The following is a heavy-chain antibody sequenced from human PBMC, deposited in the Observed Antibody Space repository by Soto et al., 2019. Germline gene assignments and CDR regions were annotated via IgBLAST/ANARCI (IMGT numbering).Heavy chain of an antibody. CDR3: ARPRRGSSWIFDY. J-gene: IGHJ4*02. CDR1: GFTFSSYW. D-gene: IGHD6-13*01. Sequence: GGSLRLSCAASGFTFSSYWMSWVRQAPGKGLEWVANIKQDGSEKYYVDSVKGRFTISRDNAKNSLYLQMNSLRAEDTAVYYCARPRRGSSWIFDYWGQGTLVTVSS. CDR2: IKQDGSEK. V-gene: IGHV3-7*01.